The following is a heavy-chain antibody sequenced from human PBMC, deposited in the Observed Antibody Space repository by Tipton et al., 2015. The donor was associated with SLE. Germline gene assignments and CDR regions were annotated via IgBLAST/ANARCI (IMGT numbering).Heavy chain of an antibody. CDR1: GDSIRSYY. J-gene: IGHJ1*01. CDR3: AGPYGDYGYFHH. V-gene: IGHV4-59*01. CDR2: IFDSGTT. Sequence: TLSLTCTVSGDSIRSYYWSWIRRPPGKGLEWIGYIFDSGTTNYNPSFESRVSMSVDTSKNQISLRLSSVIAADTAVYFCAGPYGDYGYFHHWGQGTLVTVSS. D-gene: IGHD4-17*01.